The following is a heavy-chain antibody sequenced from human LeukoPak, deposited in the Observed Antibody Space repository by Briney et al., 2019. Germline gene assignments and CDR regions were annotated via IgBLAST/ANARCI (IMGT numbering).Heavy chain of an antibody. Sequence: PGGSLRLSCAASGFTFSSFGMRWVRQAPGKGLEWVSAISGSGGTTYCADSVKGRFTISRDNSKNTLYLQMNSLRAEDTAVYYCAKVRSVGSSWSIFDYWGQGTLVTVSS. D-gene: IGHD6-13*01. CDR2: ISGSGGTT. CDR1: GFTFSSFG. CDR3: AKVRSVGSSWSIFDY. V-gene: IGHV3-23*01. J-gene: IGHJ4*02.